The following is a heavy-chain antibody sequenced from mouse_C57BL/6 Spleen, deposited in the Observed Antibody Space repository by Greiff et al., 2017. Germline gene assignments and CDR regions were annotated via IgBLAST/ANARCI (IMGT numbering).Heavy chain of an antibody. Sequence: QVQLKQSGAELVRPGASVTLSCKASGYTFTDYDMHWVKQTPMHGLEWIGAIDPETGGTAYNQKFMGKAILTADKSSSTAYMELRSLTSEDSAFYYCTGKRISGEMGGWGQGTSVTAS. J-gene: IGHJ4*01. CDR3: TGKRISGEMGG. D-gene: IGHD6-2*01. CDR1: GYTFTDYD. CDR2: IDPETGGT. V-gene: IGHV1-15*01.